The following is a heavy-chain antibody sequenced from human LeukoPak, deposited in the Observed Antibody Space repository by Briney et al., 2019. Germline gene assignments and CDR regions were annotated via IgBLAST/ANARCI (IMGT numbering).Heavy chain of an antibody. CDR1: GGSISSGSYY. CDR3: ARQWSGYSYGSDWFDP. J-gene: IGHJ5*02. Sequence: SQTLSLTCTVSGGSISSGSYYWSWIRQPAGKGLEWIGRIYISGSSNYNPSLKSRVTISLDTSKNQFSLKLSSVTAADTAVYYCARQWSGYSYGSDWFDPWGQGTLVTVSS. D-gene: IGHD5-18*01. V-gene: IGHV4-61*02. CDR2: IYISGSS.